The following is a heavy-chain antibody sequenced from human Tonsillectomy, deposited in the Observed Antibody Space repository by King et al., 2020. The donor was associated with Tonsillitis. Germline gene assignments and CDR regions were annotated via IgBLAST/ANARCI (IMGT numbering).Heavy chain of an antibody. J-gene: IGHJ4*02. CDR3: ANDLDLEMATIDYFDY. D-gene: IGHD5-24*01. CDR2: ISGSGDST. CDR1: EFTFSNYA. V-gene: IGHV3-23*04. Sequence: VQLVESGGGLVQPGGSLRLSCAASEFTFSNYAMTWVRQAPGKGLEWVSTISGSGDSTYYADSVKGRFTISRDNSKNTLYLQMNSLRAEDTAVYYCANDLDLEMATIDYFDYWGQGTLVTVSS.